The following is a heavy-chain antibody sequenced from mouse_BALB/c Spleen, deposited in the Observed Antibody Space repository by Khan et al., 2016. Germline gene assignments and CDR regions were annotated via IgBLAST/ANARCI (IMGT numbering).Heavy chain of an antibody. D-gene: IGHD2-12*01. CDR2: IWADGRT. J-gene: IGHJ3*01. V-gene: IGHV2-6-7*01. Sequence: QVQLKESGPGLVAPSQCLSITCTVSGFSLTGYGVNWVRQPPGKGLEWLGKIWADGRTDYNSALKSRVSISKGNSKSQLVLQMYSLQPDDTANYYCASDYDGFTYWGRGTLGIISA. CDR3: ASDYDGFTY. CDR1: GFSLTGYG.